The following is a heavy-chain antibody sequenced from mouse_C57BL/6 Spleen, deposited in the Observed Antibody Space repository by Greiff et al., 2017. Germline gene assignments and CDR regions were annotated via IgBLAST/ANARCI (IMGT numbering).Heavy chain of an antibody. D-gene: IGHD1-1*01. J-gene: IGHJ4*01. V-gene: IGHV1-9*01. CDR3: ARSPYYYGSSYRYAMDY. Sequence: VKLQESGAELMKPGASVKLSCKATGYTFTGYWIEWVKQRPGHGLEWIGEILPGSGSTNYNEKFKGKATFTADTSSNTAYMQLSSLTTEDSAIYYCARSPYYYGSSYRYAMDYWGQGTSVTVSS. CDR2: ILPGSGST. CDR1: GYTFTGYW.